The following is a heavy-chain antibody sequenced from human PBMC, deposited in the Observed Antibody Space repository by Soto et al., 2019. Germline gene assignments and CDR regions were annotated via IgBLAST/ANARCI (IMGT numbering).Heavy chain of an antibody. CDR1: GGSISSSNW. CDR2: IYHSGST. J-gene: IGHJ4*01. CDR3: ARHDGFSSGWIFDY. V-gene: IGHV4-4*02. D-gene: IGHD6-19*01. Sequence: SETLSLTCAVSGGSISSSNWWSWVRQPPGKGLEWIGEIYHSGSTNYNPSLKSRVTISVDTSNNQLSLKLRSVTAADTAVYYCARHDGFSSGWIFDYWGHGTLVTVS.